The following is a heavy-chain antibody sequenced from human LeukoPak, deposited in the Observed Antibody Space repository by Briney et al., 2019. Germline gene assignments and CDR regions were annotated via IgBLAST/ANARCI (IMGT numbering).Heavy chain of an antibody. Sequence: PSETLSLTCSVSGGSINNSPYYWAWIRQPPGKGLEWIASMHYSGTTYHNPSLRSRVTISVDTSKNQFSLRLISVTAADTAVYYCARNDRGRPAHYWGQGTLVTVSS. J-gene: IGHJ4*02. D-gene: IGHD1-26*01. CDR1: GGSINNSPYY. CDR3: ARNDRGRPAHY. CDR2: MHYSGTT. V-gene: IGHV4-39*01.